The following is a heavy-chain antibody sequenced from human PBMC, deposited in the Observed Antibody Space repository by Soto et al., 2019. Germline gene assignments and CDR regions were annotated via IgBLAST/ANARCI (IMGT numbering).Heavy chain of an antibody. CDR3: ARDKITGLFDY. D-gene: IGHD2-8*02. V-gene: IGHV4-34*01. Sequence: QVQLQQWGAGLLKPSETLSLTCAVYGGSFSGYYWTWIRQPPGTGLEWIGEINHSGSTNYNPSLKSRITISVDTSKNLFSLKLTSVTAADTVVYYCARDKITGLFDYWGQGTLVTVSS. CDR1: GGSFSGYY. J-gene: IGHJ4*02. CDR2: INHSGST.